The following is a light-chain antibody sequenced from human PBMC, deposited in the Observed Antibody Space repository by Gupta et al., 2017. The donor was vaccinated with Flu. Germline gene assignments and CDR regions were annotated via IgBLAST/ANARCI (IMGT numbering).Light chain of an antibody. V-gene: IGLV2-14*01. Sequence: QSALTQPASVSGSPGQSITISCTGTSSDVGGYNYVSWYQQHPGKAPKLMIYAVSDRPSGVSNRFSGSKSGNTASLTIAGLLAEDEADIYCSSYTSSSTPYVFGTGTKVTVL. CDR1: SSDVGGYNY. CDR3: SSYTSSSTPYV. J-gene: IGLJ1*01. CDR2: AVS.